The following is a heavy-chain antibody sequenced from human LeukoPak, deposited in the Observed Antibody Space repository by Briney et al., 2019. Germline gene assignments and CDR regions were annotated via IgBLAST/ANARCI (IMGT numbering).Heavy chain of an antibody. J-gene: IGHJ4*02. CDR1: GFTFSDYY. Sequence: GSLRLSCAASGFTFSDYYMSWIRQAPGKGLEWVSYISSSGSTIYYADSVKGRFTISRDNAKNSLYLQMNNLKAEDTAVYYCARDPDHGDPSDYWGQGTLVTVSS. CDR3: ARDPDHGDPSDY. CDR2: ISSSGSTI. V-gene: IGHV3-11*04. D-gene: IGHD4-17*01.